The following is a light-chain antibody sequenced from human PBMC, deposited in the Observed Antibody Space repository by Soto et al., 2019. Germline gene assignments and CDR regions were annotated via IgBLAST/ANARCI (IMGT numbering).Light chain of an antibody. Sequence: DIQLTQSPSFLSASVGDRVTITCRASQAIGSSFAWYQQKPGKAPKLLIHAASTLQSGVPSRFSGSGSGTESTLTISSLQPEDSATYYCQQLHSYPLSFGGGTKVEIK. V-gene: IGKV1-9*01. CDR3: QQLHSYPLS. CDR2: AAS. J-gene: IGKJ4*01. CDR1: QAIGSS.